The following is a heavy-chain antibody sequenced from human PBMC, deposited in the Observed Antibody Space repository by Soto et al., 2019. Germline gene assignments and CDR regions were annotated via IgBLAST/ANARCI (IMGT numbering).Heavy chain of an antibody. CDR1: GIAFSSYA. Sequence: QVQLVQSGAEVKKPGSSVKVSCKASGIAFSSYAISWVRQAPGQGLEWMGGIIPIFGTVNYAQKFQGRVTLTADETTRTAYMELSSLRSEDTAVYYCATDYYGSGIFRTDVLGQGTTVTGSS. CDR2: IIPIFGTV. V-gene: IGHV1-69*12. J-gene: IGHJ6*02. D-gene: IGHD3-10*01. CDR3: ATDYYGSGIFRTDV.